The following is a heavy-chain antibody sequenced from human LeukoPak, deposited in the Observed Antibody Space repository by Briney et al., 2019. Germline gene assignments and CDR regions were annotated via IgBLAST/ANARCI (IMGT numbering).Heavy chain of an antibody. CDR1: GFTFSSYW. V-gene: IGHV3-7*01. Sequence: GGSLRRSCAASGFTFSSYWMSWVRQAPGKGLEWVANIKQDGSEKYYVDSVKGRFTISRDNAKNSLYLQMNSLRAEDTAVYYCARDDCSSISCYHNWFDPWGQGTLVTVSS. CDR2: IKQDGSEK. D-gene: IGHD2-2*01. J-gene: IGHJ5*02. CDR3: ARDDCSSISCYHNWFDP.